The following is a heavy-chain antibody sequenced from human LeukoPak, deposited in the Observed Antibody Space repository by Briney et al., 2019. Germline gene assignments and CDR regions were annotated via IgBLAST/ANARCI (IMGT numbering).Heavy chain of an antibody. CDR3: ARAMT. CDR1: GYTFSNYS. J-gene: IGHJ5*02. CDR2: INGDNGKT. Sequence: GASVKVSCKASGYTFSNYSMHWVRQAPGKRLEWMAWINGDNGKTKYLQELQGRVTIRKDTSANTVYMELSSLRYEDTAVYFCARAMTWGQGTLVSVSS. V-gene: IGHV1-3*03.